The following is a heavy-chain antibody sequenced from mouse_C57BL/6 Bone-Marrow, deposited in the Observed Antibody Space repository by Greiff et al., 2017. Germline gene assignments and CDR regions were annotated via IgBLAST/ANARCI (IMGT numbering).Heavy chain of an antibody. CDR1: GYAFTNYL. Sequence: QVQLQQSGAELVRPGTSVKVSCKASGYAFTNYLIEWVKQRPGQGLEWIGVINPGSGGTNYNEKFKGKATLTADKSSSTAYMQLSSLTSEDSAVYFGAISATVVATDWYLDDWGTGTSVTVSS. J-gene: IGHJ1*03. V-gene: IGHV1-54*01. D-gene: IGHD1-1*01. CDR2: INPGSGGT. CDR3: AISATVVATDWYLDD.